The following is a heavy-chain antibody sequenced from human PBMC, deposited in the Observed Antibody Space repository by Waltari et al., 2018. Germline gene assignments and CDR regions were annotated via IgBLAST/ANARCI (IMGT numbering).Heavy chain of an antibody. V-gene: IGHV3-9*01. CDR1: DDYA. CDR3: ANTRG. CDR2: ISWNSGSI. J-gene: IGHJ4*02. Sequence: DDYAMHWVRQAPGKGLEWVSGISWNSGSIGYADSVKGRFTISRDNAKNSLYLQMNSLRAEDTALYYCANTRGWGQGTLVTVSS.